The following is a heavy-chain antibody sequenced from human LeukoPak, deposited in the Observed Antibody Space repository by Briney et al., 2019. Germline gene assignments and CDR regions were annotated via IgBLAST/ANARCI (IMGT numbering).Heavy chain of an antibody. D-gene: IGHD6-6*01. CDR3: ARGGNSSWDY. J-gene: IGHJ4*02. V-gene: IGHV3-7*01. Sequence: GGSLRLSCAASGFVFSNYWMSWVRQAPGKGLEWVANTKPDGTEKYYVDSLKGRFTISRDNTQNSLYLQMSSLRVEDTAVYYCARGGNSSWDYWGQGALVTVSS. CDR1: GFVFSNYW. CDR2: TKPDGTEK.